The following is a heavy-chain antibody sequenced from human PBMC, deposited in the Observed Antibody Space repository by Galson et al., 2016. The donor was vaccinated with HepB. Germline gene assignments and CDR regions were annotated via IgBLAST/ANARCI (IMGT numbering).Heavy chain of an antibody. D-gene: IGHD3-16*02. CDR2: VSRSGSTI. CDR3: VRDQYYDDIWGSYRYEAFDI. V-gene: IGHV3-11*01. J-gene: IGHJ3*02. Sequence: SLRLSCAASGFSFSDYYMSWIRQAPGKGLEWVSYVSRSGSTIYYADSVKGRFTISRDNGKNSLYLQMNSLRAEDTAVYYCVRDQYYDDIWGSYRYEAFDIWGQGTMVTVSS. CDR1: GFSFSDYY.